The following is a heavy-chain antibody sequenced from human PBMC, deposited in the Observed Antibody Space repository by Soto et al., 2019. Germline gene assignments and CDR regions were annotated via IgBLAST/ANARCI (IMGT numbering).Heavy chain of an antibody. CDR2: IIPIVGTA. CDR1: GGTFSSYA. J-gene: IGHJ6*02. CDR3: ARVTKVDTAMVTPWYYGMDV. V-gene: IGHV1-69*13. Sequence: GASVKVSCKASGGTFSSYAISWVRQAPGQGLEWMGGIIPIVGTANYAQKFQGRVTITADESTSSAYMELSSLRSEDTAVYYCARVTKVDTAMVTPWYYGMDVWGQVTTVTVSS. D-gene: IGHD5-18*01.